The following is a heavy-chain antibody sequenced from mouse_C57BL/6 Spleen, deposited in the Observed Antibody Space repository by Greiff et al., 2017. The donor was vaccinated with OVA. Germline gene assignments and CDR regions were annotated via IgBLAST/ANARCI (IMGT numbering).Heavy chain of an antibody. Sequence: EVQLQESGAELVRPGASVKLSCTASGFNIKDDYMHWVKQRPEQGLEWIGWIDPENGDTEYASKFQGKATITADTSSNTAYLQLSSLTSEDTAVYYCTTAQAVYAMDYWGQGTSVTVSS. CDR3: TTAQAVYAMDY. CDR2: IDPENGDT. V-gene: IGHV14-4*01. J-gene: IGHJ4*01. CDR1: GFNIKDDY. D-gene: IGHD3-2*02.